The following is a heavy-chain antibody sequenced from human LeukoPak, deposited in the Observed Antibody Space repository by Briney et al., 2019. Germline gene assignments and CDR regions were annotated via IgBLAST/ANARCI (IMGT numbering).Heavy chain of an antibody. J-gene: IGHJ4*02. CDR2: IYYSGST. D-gene: IGHD6-13*01. Sequence: SETLSLTCTVSGGSISSYYWSWIRQPPGKGLEWIGYIYYSGSTNYNPSLKSRVTISLDTSKNQFSLNLSSVTAADTAVYYCARAIAAAGRFEYWGQGTLVTVSS. CDR3: ARAIAAAGRFEY. CDR1: GGSISSYY. V-gene: IGHV4-59*01.